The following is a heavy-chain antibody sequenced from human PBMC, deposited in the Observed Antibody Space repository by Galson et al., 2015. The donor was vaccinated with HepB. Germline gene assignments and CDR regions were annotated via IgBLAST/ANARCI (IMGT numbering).Heavy chain of an antibody. Sequence: SVKVSCKASGYSFTTYGMNWVPQAPGQGLEWMGGIIPIFGTANYAQKFQGRVTITADESTSTAYMELSSLRSEDTAVYYCARRGRRYDAFDIWGQGTMVTVSS. CDR3: ARRGRRYDAFDI. CDR1: GYSFTTYG. V-gene: IGHV1-69*13. J-gene: IGHJ3*02. D-gene: IGHD3-10*01. CDR2: IIPIFGTA.